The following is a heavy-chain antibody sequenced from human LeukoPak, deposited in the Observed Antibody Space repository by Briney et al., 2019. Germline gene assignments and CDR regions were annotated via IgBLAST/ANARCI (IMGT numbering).Heavy chain of an antibody. CDR1: GFTFSSYE. Sequence: GGSLRLSCAASGFTFSSYEMNWVRQAPGKGLEWVSYISSSGSTIYYADSVKGRFTISRDNAKNSLYLQMNSLRAEDTAMYYCARAIETTWIQLWQSVGYWGQGTLVTVSS. J-gene: IGHJ4*02. CDR2: ISSSGSTI. CDR3: ARAIETTWIQLWQSVGY. D-gene: IGHD5-18*01. V-gene: IGHV3-48*03.